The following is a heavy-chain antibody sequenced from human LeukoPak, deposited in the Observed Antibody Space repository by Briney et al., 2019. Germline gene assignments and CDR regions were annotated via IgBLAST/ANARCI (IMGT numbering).Heavy chain of an antibody. CDR2: IYYSGST. CDR3: ARHSVLLTIDY. Sequence: SETLSLTCTVSGGSISSSSYYWGWIRQPPGKGLEWIGSIYYSGSTYFNPSLKSRVTISVDTSKNQFSLKLSSVTAADTAVYYCARHSVLLTIDYWGQGTLVTVSS. V-gene: IGHV4-39*01. J-gene: IGHJ4*02. D-gene: IGHD4/OR15-4a*01. CDR1: GGSISSSSYY.